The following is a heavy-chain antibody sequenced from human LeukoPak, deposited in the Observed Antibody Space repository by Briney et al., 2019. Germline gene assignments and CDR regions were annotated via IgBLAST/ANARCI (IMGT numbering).Heavy chain of an antibody. Sequence: PGRSLRLSCAASGFTFSAYAMHWVRQAPGKGLEWVAVISYDGSNKYYGDSLKGRFTINRDNSKNTLYLQMNSLRAEDTALYYCAKDISGIAAAGSWFDPWGQGTLVTVSS. D-gene: IGHD6-13*01. CDR3: AKDISGIAAAGSWFDP. CDR2: ISYDGSNK. CDR1: GFTFSAYA. V-gene: IGHV3-30*01. J-gene: IGHJ5*02.